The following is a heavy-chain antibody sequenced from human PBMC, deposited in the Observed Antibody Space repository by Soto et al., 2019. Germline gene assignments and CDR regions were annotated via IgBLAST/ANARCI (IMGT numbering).Heavy chain of an antibody. V-gene: IGHV3-23*01. CDR1: GFTFSSYA. CDR2: ISGSGDST. D-gene: IGHD6-13*01. Sequence: EVQLLESGGGLVQPGGSLRLSCAASGFTFSSYAMSWVRQAPGKGLEWVSVISGSGDSTYYADSVRGRFTISRANSKNTLYLQMNSLSDEDTAVYYCAKDRDGAAAGPTKFYGMDVWGQGTRVTVSS. CDR3: AKDRDGAAAGPTKFYGMDV. J-gene: IGHJ6*02.